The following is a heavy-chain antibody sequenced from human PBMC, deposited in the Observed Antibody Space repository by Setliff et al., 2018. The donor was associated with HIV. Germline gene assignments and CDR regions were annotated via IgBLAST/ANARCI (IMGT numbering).Heavy chain of an antibody. V-gene: IGHV4-38-2*02. J-gene: IGHJ4*02. CDR2: IYHSGTT. D-gene: IGHD6-13*01. CDR1: GYSISSGYY. CDR3: AKDHATSSWFTALLDY. Sequence: SETLSLTCAVSGYSISSGYYWGWIRQPPGKGLEWVGSIYHSGTTYYNPSLKSRVTISVDTSKNQFSLKLSSVTAADTAVYYCAKDHATSSWFTALLDYWGQGALVTVSS.